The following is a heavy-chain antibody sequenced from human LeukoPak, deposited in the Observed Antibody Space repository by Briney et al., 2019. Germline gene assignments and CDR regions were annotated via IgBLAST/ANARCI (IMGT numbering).Heavy chain of an antibody. Sequence: GGSLRLSCAASGSTVSSYFMSWVRQGPGKGLEWVSVIYDGGSTDYADSVKGRFTISRDNSKSTLYLQMNSLRAEDTAVYYCARDNYILTGYYNAFDIWGQGTLVTVSS. CDR3: ARDNYILTGYYNAFDI. CDR1: GSTVSSYF. V-gene: IGHV3-53*01. CDR2: IYDGGST. D-gene: IGHD3-9*01. J-gene: IGHJ3*02.